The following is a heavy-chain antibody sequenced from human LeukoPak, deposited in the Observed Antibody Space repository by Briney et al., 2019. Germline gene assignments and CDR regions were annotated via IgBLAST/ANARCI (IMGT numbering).Heavy chain of an antibody. CDR3: ARADQFGDGWFDP. D-gene: IGHD3-10*01. Sequence: SETLSLTCTVSGGSISSYYWSWIRQPPGKGLEWIGYIYYSGSTNYNPSLKSRVTISVDTSKNQFSLKLSSVPAADTAVYYCARADQFGDGWFDPWGLGTLVTVSS. CDR1: GGSISSYY. J-gene: IGHJ5*02. V-gene: IGHV4-59*01. CDR2: IYYSGST.